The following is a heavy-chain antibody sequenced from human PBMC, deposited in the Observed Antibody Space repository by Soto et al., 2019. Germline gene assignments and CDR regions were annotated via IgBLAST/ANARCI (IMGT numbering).Heavy chain of an antibody. Sequence: QVQLVESGGGVVQPGTSLRLSCAASGVPFRGYSMHWIRQAPGKGLEWVAVIGHAGDNIYYADSVRGRFSVSRDNSKNILYLQMNSLRDEDMGIYYCARIGFGCSYGNGFDPWGQGTLVTVSS. D-gene: IGHD5-18*01. CDR1: GVPFRGYS. V-gene: IGHV3-30-3*01. J-gene: IGHJ5*02. CDR3: ARIGFGCSYGNGFDP. CDR2: IGHAGDNI.